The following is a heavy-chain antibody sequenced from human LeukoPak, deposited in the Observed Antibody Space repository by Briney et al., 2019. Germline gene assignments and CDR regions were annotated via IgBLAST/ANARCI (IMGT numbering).Heavy chain of an antibody. CDR2: IYLGDSDT. V-gene: IGHV5-51*01. J-gene: IGHJ4*02. CDR3: ARLEPPLYGSRSYYDY. D-gene: IGHD3-10*01. Sequence: GESLKISCKGSGYSFTSYWIGWVRQMPGKGLEWMGIIYLGDSDTRYSPSFQGQVTISADKSTSTAYLQWSSLKASDTAMYYCARLEPPLYGSRSYYDYWGQGTLVTVSS. CDR1: GYSFTSYW.